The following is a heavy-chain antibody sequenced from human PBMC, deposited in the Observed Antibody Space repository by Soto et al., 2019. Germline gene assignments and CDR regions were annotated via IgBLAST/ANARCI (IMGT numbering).Heavy chain of an antibody. V-gene: IGHV3-23*05. Sequence: EVQLLESGGGLVPPGGSLRLSCAASGFTFSRYAVTWVRQAPGKGLQWVATVDGSGSRTYYADSVKGRFTVSRDNSKNTLSLEMNSLRAEDTALFYCAKGKVHDAFDIRGQGTMVVVSS. CDR2: VDGSGSRT. CDR3: AKGKVHDAFDI. CDR1: GFTFSRYA. J-gene: IGHJ3*02.